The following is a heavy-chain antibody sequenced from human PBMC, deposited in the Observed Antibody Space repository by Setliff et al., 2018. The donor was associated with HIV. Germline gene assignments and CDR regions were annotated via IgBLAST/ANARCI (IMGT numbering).Heavy chain of an antibody. D-gene: IGHD1-1*01. J-gene: IGHJ4*02. Sequence: ASVKVSCKASGYTLTGYYMHWVRLAPGQGLEWMGWINYNNGDTKYAERFQGRVTMTRDTSISTVYMDLNRLTSDDTAVYYCALANIVSTARWNHWGRGTLVTVSS. CDR1: GYTLTGYY. CDR3: ALANIVSTARWNH. CDR2: INYNNGDT. V-gene: IGHV1-2*02.